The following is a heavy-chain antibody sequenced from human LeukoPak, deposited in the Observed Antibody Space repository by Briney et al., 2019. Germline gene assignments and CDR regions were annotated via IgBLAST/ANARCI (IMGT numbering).Heavy chain of an antibody. Sequence: SETLCLTCAVYGGSFSGYYWSWIRQPPGKGLEWIGEINHSGSTNYNPSLKSRVTISVDTSKNQFSLKLSSVTAADTAVYYCARRNGSNDAVDYWGQGTLVTVSS. CDR1: GGSFSGYY. CDR2: INHSGST. V-gene: IGHV4-34*01. D-gene: IGHD1-1*01. J-gene: IGHJ4*02. CDR3: ARRNGSNDAVDY.